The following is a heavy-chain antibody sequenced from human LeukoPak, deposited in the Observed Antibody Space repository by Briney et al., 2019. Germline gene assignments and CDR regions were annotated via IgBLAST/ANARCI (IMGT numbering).Heavy chain of an antibody. D-gene: IGHD4-23*01. CDR1: GFTFSSYE. J-gene: IGHJ4*02. Sequence: GGSLRLSCAASGFTFSSYEMHWVRQAPGKGLEWVSYISSSGSTMYYADSVKGRFTISRDNAKNSLYLQMNSLRAEDTAVYYCARDYGGSSPFDYWGQGTLSPSPQ. CDR2: ISSSGSTM. V-gene: IGHV3-48*03. CDR3: ARDYGGSSPFDY.